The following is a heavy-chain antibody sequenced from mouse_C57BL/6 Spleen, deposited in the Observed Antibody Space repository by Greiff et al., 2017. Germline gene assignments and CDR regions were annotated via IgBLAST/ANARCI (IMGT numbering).Heavy chain of an antibody. Sequence: EVQLVESGPGLVKPSQSLSLTCSVTGYSITSGYYWNWIRQFPGNKLEWMGYISYDGSNNYNPSLKNRISITRDTSKNQFFLKLNSVTTEDTATYYCARHYDYDRGFAYWGQGTLVTVSA. CDR3: ARHYDYDRGFAY. CDR2: ISYDGSN. CDR1: GYSITSGYY. J-gene: IGHJ3*01. D-gene: IGHD2-4*01. V-gene: IGHV3-6*01.